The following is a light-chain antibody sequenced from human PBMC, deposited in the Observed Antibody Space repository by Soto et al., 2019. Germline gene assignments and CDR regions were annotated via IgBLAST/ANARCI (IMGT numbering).Light chain of an antibody. CDR1: QSVSSN. CDR2: GAS. V-gene: IGKV3-15*01. Sequence: EIVMTQSPATLSVSPGERATLSVRASQSVSSNLAWYEQKPGQAPRLLIYGASTRATGIPARFSGSGYGTDFTLTISSLDPEDFAVYYCQQRSNWPINFGQGTRLE. CDR3: QQRSNWPIN. J-gene: IGKJ5*01.